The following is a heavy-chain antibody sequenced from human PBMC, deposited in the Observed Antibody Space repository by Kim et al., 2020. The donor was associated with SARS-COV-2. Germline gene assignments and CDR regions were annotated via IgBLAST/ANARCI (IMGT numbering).Heavy chain of an antibody. Sequence: SETLSLTCTVSDGSISSYYWSWIRQPPGKGLEWIGYIYYSGSTSYNPSLKSRVTMSVHTSKNQFSLKLSSVTAADTAVYYCARAVSRYGSGTPRFFDYWGQGTLVTVSS. CDR3: ARAVSRYGSGTPRFFDY. J-gene: IGHJ4*02. D-gene: IGHD3-10*01. CDR2: IYYSGST. V-gene: IGHV4-59*13. CDR1: DGSISSYY.